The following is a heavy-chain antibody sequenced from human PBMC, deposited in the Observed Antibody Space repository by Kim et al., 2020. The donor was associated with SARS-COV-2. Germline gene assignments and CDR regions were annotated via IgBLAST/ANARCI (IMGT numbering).Heavy chain of an antibody. Sequence: GGSLRLSCAASGFTFSSYAMSWVRQAPGKGLEWVSAISGSGGSTYYADSVKGRFTISRDNSKNTLYLQMNSLRAEDTAVYYCAPREAITMVRGVIYDYWGQGTLVTVSS. V-gene: IGHV3-23*01. CDR3: APREAITMVRGVIYDY. D-gene: IGHD3-10*01. CDR2: ISGSGGST. CDR1: GFTFSSYA. J-gene: IGHJ4*02.